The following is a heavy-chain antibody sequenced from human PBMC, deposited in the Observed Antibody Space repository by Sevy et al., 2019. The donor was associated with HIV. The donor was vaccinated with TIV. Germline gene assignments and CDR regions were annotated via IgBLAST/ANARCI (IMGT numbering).Heavy chain of an antibody. J-gene: IGHJ4*02. D-gene: IGHD1-26*01. CDR2: ISYDGTNK. Sequence: GGSLRLSCAASGFTFKTYAMHWVRQAPGGGLEWVAVISYDGTNKYYAASVKGRFTISRDDSKNTVFLQMNSLKSEDTAVCYCARDNRPLVGATNYFDYWGQGSLVTVSS. V-gene: IGHV3-30-3*01. CDR3: ARDNRPLVGATNYFDY. CDR1: GFTFKTYA.